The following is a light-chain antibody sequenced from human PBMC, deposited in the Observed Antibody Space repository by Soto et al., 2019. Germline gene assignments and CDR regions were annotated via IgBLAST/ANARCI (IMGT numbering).Light chain of an antibody. CDR1: QSLVYSDGNTY. CDR2: KVS. J-gene: IGKJ2*01. V-gene: IGKV2-30*01. CDR3: MQGTHWPPYT. Sequence: DVVMTRSPLSLPVTLGQPASISCRSSQSLVYSDGNTYLNWFQQRPGQSPRRLIYKVSNRDSGVPDRFSGSGSGTDFTLKISRVEADDVGVYYCMQGTHWPPYTFGQGTKVDIK.